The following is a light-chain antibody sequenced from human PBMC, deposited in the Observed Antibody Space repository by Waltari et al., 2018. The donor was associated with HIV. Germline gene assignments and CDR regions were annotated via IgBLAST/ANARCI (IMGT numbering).Light chain of an antibody. J-gene: IGLJ1*01. CDR3: KSKTSSSTPCV. Sequence: QSALTQPASVSGSPGQSITISCTGSSSDIGAYNFVSWYQQHPGKAPKLIIYDVSNRPSGVSGRFSGSKSGNTASLTISGLQAEDEADYFCKSKTSSSTPCVFGTGTKVAVL. CDR1: SSDIGAYNF. CDR2: DVS. V-gene: IGLV2-14*03.